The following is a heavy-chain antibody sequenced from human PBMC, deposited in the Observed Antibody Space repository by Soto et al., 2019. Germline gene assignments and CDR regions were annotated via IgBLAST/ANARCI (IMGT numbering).Heavy chain of an antibody. D-gene: IGHD6-13*01. CDR2: ISWNSGSI. CDR1: GFTFDDYA. CDR3: AKDKAAAALGGFDY. J-gene: IGHJ4*02. Sequence: GGSLRLSCAASGFTFDDYAMHWVRQAPGKGLEWVSGISWNSGSIGYADSVKGRFTISRDNAKNSLYLQMNSLRAEDTALYYCAKDKAAAALGGFDYWGQGTLVTVSS. V-gene: IGHV3-9*01.